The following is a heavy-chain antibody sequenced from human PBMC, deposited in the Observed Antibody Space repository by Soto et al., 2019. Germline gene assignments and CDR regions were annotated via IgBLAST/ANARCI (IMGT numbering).Heavy chain of an antibody. V-gene: IGHV1-69*01. J-gene: IGHJ4*02. CDR3: GTGSSWTKVEY. D-gene: IGHD6-13*01. CDR2: IIPIFGPA. CDR1: GGTLSRSA. Sequence: QVQLVQSGAEVKKPGSSVKVSCKASGGTLSRSAISWVRQAPGQGLEWTGGIIPIFGPAIYAQKSRGRVSIIADESTRTAYMEMSSMRSEDKAVYYCGTGSSWTKVEYWGQGPLVTVS.